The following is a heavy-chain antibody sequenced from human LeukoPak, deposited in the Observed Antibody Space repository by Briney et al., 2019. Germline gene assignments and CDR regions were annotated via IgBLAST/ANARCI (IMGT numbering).Heavy chain of an antibody. CDR3: AREWPHDIAANAFDI. J-gene: IGHJ3*02. D-gene: IGHD6-6*01. Sequence: ASVKVSCKASGYTFTSYYMHWVRQAPGQGLEWMGIINPSGGSTSYAQKFQGRVTMTRDTSTSTVYMELSSLRSEGTAVYYCAREWPHDIAANAFDIWGQGTMVTVSS. V-gene: IGHV1-46*01. CDR1: GYTFTSYY. CDR2: INPSGGST.